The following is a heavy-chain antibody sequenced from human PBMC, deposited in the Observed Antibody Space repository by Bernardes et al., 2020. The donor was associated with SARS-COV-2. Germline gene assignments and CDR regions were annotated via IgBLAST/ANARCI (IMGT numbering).Heavy chain of an antibody. D-gene: IGHD3-16*01. Sequence: TLSLTCTVSGGSINNYYWSWIRQPAGKGLEWIGRIYGSGSTNYNPSVESRITMSADTSKNQFSLKLSSVTAADTAVYYCARDRRATLSTSGMDVWGQGTTVTVSS. V-gene: IGHV4-4*07. CDR3: ARDRRATLSTSGMDV. J-gene: IGHJ6*02. CDR2: IYGSGST. CDR1: GGSINNYY.